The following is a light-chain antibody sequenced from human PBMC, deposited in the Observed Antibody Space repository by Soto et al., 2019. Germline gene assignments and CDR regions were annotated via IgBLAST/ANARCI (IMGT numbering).Light chain of an antibody. CDR3: QHHNSWPLT. Sequence: EVVMTQSPATLSVSPGERATLSCRASQSVGDRLAWYQQKPGQPPRLLIYEASTRATGIPARFSGSGSEAEFTLTISSLQSEDLAVYYCQHHNSWPLTFGGGTKVEI. V-gene: IGKV3-15*01. J-gene: IGKJ4*01. CDR1: QSVGDR. CDR2: EAS.